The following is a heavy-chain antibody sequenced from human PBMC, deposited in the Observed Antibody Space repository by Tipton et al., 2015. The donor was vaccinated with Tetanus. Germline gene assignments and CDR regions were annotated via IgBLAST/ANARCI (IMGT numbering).Heavy chain of an antibody. CDR2: IYPSDGST. D-gene: IGHD3-3*01. Sequence: QSGPEVKKPGASVKLSCKTSGYTFTQYYLHWVRQAPGQGLEWMGMIYPSDGSTSYAEKLQGRVTMTRDTPTSTVYMEMSSLRSEDTAVYYCARTSGYMYSDCWGQGTLVTVSS. CDR1: GYTFTQYY. J-gene: IGHJ4*02. V-gene: IGHV1-46*04. CDR3: ARTSGYMYSDC.